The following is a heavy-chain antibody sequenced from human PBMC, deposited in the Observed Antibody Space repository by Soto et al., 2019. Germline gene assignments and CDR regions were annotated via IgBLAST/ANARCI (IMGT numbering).Heavy chain of an antibody. CDR1: GFTFSNAW. D-gene: IGHD3-16*02. CDR2: IKSKTDGGTT. J-gene: IGHJ4*02. Sequence: EVQLVESGGGSVKPGGSLRLSCVASGFTFSNAWMNWVGQAPGKGLEWVGRIKSKTDGGTTDYAAPVKGRFTISRDDSKNTLYLQMNSLKTEDTAVYYCTRGTYYDYVWGSYRSGYWGQGTLVTVSS. V-gene: IGHV3-15*07. CDR3: TRGTYYDYVWGSYRSGY.